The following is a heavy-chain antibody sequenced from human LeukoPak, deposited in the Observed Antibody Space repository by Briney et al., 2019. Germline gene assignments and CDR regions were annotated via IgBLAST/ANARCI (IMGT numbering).Heavy chain of an antibody. Sequence: GGSLRLSCAASGFTFSSYWMSWVRQAPGKGLEWVSAISGSGGSTYYADSVKGRFTISRDNAKNSLSLQMDSLRAEDTAVYYCVSALVAGTTHWGQGTLVTVSS. CDR1: GFTFSSYW. CDR3: VSALVAGTTH. J-gene: IGHJ4*02. V-gene: IGHV3-23*01. D-gene: IGHD6-19*01. CDR2: ISGSGGST.